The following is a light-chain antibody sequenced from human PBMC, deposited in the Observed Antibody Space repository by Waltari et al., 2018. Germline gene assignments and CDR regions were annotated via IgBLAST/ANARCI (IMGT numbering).Light chain of an antibody. CDR2: DVI. CDR1: SRDIGGYVL. CDR3: CSYTSASTLGV. J-gene: IGLJ3*02. V-gene: IGLV2-14*03. Sequence: QSALTQPASVSGSPGQSIPIPCTGTSRDIGGYVLVPWYQQYPGKAPKLIIYDVIYRPSGVSNRFSGSKSGNTASLTISGLQAEDEANYYCCSYTSASTLGVFGGGTKLTVL.